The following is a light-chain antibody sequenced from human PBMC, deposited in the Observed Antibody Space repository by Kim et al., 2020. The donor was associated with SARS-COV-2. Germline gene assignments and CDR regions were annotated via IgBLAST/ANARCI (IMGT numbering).Light chain of an antibody. Sequence: VSPGGRATLSCRASQSVSRNLAWYQQKPGQAPRLLIFGASTRATAIPARFSGSGSGTEFTLTISSLQSEDFAVYYCQQYNNWPSNTFGQGTKLEI. CDR1: QSVSRN. J-gene: IGKJ2*01. CDR3: QQYNNWPSNT. CDR2: GAS. V-gene: IGKV3-15*01.